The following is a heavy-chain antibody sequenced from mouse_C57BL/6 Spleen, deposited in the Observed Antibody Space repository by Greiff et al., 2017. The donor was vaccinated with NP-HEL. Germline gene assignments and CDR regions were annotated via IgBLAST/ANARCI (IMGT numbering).Heavy chain of an antibody. J-gene: IGHJ2*01. D-gene: IGHD4-1*01. CDR3: ARFDWDLYYFDY. Sequence: EVKLQESGPELVKPGDSVKISCKASGYSFTGYFMNWVMQSHGKSLEWIGRINPYNGDTFYNQKFKGKATLTVDKSSSTAHMELRSLTSEDSAVYYCARFDWDLYYFDYWGQGTTLTVSS. V-gene: IGHV1-20*01. CDR1: GYSFTGYF. CDR2: INPYNGDT.